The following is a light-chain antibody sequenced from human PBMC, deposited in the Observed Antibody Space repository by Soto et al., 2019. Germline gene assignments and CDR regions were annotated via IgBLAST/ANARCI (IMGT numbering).Light chain of an antibody. CDR1: ESDSSN. J-gene: IGKJ3*01. CDR2: GAY. V-gene: IGKV3-20*01. Sequence: EIVMTQSPATLSVSPGERATLSCRASESDSSNLDWYQQKPSPAPRRLIYGAYSSTFGIPDRFSGSGSGTDFDLTITRLEPEDVAVYYYQQYGSSLRRTFGPGTKVDIK. CDR3: QQYGSSLRRT.